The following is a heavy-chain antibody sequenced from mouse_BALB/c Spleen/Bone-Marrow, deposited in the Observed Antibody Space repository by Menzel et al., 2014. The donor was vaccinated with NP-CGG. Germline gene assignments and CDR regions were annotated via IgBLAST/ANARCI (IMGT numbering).Heavy chain of an antibody. Sequence: LAESGPELVSPGVSLKISCSAFGYTFTKYAIHWVKQSHSKSLEWIGIISTYSANTNYNQKFKGKATMTVDKSSSTAYMELARLTFEDSAIYFCARDSSGYLRAMDYWGQGTSVPVSS. CDR2: ISTYSANT. CDR1: GYTFTKYA. J-gene: IGHJ4*01. D-gene: IGHD3-2*01. CDR3: ARDSSGYLRAMDY. V-gene: IGHV1-67*01.